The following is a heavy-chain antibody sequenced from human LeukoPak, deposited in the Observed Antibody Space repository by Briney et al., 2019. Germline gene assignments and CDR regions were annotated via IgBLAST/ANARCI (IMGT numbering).Heavy chain of an antibody. D-gene: IGHD1-26*01. CDR1: GGSFSGYY. Sequence: SETLSLTCAVYGGSFSGYYWSWIRQPPGKGLEWIGEINHSGSTNYNPSLKSRVTISVDTSKNQFSLKLSSVTAADTAVYYCARPPRGYSGSYYGYWGQGTLVTVSS. V-gene: IGHV4-34*01. CDR3: ARPPRGYSGSYYGY. CDR2: INHSGST. J-gene: IGHJ4*02.